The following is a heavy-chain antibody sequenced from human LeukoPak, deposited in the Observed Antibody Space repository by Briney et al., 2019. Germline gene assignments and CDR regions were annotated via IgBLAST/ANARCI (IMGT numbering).Heavy chain of an antibody. CDR2: ISAYNGNT. J-gene: IGHJ4*02. CDR3: ARGGDGDILTGLVFDY. CDR1: GYRFTSYG. V-gene: IGHV1-18*01. D-gene: IGHD3-9*01. Sequence: ASVKVSCKASGYRFTSYGISWVRQAPGQGLEWMGWISAYNGNTNYAQKLQGRVTMTTDTSTSTAYMELRSLRSDDTAVYYCARGGDGDILTGLVFDYWGQGTLVTVTS.